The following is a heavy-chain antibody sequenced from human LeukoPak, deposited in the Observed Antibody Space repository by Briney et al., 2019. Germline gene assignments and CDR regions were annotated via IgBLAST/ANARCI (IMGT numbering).Heavy chain of an antibody. CDR3: ARLVPTGIIGVNYNYHFLDV. J-gene: IGHJ6*03. D-gene: IGHD2-2*01. Sequence: SETLSLTCTVSGGSISGYYWSWIRQPPGKGLEWIGYIYYSGSTNFDPSLKSRITMPVDTSKNQFSLKVNSATAADTAVYYCARLVPTGIIGVNYNYHFLDVWGKGTTVTVSS. CDR1: GGSISGYY. CDR2: IYYSGST. V-gene: IGHV4-59*01.